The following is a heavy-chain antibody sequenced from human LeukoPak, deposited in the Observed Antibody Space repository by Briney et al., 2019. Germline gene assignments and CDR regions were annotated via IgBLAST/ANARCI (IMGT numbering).Heavy chain of an antibody. J-gene: IGHJ4*02. V-gene: IGHV3-23*01. D-gene: IGHD5-12*01. CDR2: ISGSGGST. CDR1: GFIFSSYA. CDR3: AKDLDIVATITGN. Sequence: HAGGSLRLSCAASGFIFSSYAMSWVRQAPGKGLEWVSTISGSGGSTYYADSVKGRFTISRDNSKNTVYLQMNSLRAEDTAVYYCAKDLDIVATITGNWGQGTLVTVSS.